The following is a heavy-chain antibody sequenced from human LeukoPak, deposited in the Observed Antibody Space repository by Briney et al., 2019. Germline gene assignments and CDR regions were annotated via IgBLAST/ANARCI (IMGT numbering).Heavy chain of an antibody. Sequence: GGSLRLSCAASGFTFSGYGMSWVRQAPGKGLEWVSAITGITGTTYYADSVKGRFTISRDNSKNTLYLQMNSLRPEDTAVYYCARKSGGIDCWGQGTLVTVSS. CDR1: GFTFSGYG. D-gene: IGHD1-1*01. CDR3: ARKSGGIDC. J-gene: IGHJ4*02. CDR2: ITGITGTT. V-gene: IGHV3-23*01.